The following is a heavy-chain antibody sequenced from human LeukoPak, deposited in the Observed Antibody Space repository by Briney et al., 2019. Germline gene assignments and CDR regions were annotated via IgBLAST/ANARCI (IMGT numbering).Heavy chain of an antibody. CDR1: GFTFSSYA. V-gene: IGHV3-30*04. CDR2: ISYDGSNK. Sequence: HPGGSLRLSCAASGFTFSSYAMHWVRQAPGKGLEWVAVISYDGSNKYYADSVKGRFTISRDNSKNTLYLQMNSLRAEDTAVYYCARDGYNLIHIDYWGQGTLVTVSS. CDR3: ARDGYNLIHIDY. D-gene: IGHD5-24*01. J-gene: IGHJ4*02.